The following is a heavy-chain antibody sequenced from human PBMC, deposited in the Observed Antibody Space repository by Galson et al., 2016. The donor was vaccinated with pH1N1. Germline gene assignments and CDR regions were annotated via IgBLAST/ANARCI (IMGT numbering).Heavy chain of an antibody. D-gene: IGHD2-2*01. V-gene: IGHV4-4*07. CDR2: LYKTGST. CDR3: VREDIVVGEGWHLGMDA. CDR1: GVSIRSHY. Sequence: TLSLTCSVSGVSIRSHYWSWVRQPAGKGLEWIGRLYKTGSTKYNPSLKSRISMSGDTSKNQIPRKLTSVTAADTAVYYCVREDIVVGEGWHLGMDAWGQGTTVTVSS. J-gene: IGHJ6*02.